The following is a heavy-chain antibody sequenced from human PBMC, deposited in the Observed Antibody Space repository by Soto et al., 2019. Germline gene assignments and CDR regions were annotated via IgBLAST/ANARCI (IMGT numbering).Heavy chain of an antibody. V-gene: IGHV1-18*01. CDR1: GYTFTSYG. CDR2: ISAYNGNT. D-gene: IGHD2-2*01. CDR3: ARDRYCSSTSCYGAEYFQH. J-gene: IGHJ1*01. Sequence: SVKVSCKASGYTFTSYGISWVRQAPGQGLEWMGWISAYNGNTNYAQKLQGRVTMTTDTSTSTAYMELRSLRSDDTAVYYCARDRYCSSTSCYGAEYFQHWGQGTLVTVSS.